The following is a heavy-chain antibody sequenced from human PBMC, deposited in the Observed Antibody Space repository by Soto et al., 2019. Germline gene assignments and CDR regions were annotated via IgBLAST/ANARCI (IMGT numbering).Heavy chain of an antibody. J-gene: IGHJ4*02. CDR2: IVPNVGTV. CDR3: ARRDTSGFLRYFDN. V-gene: IGHV1-69*06. D-gene: IGHD3-3*01. CDR1: GGTLSSFINYP. Sequence: QMQLVQSGAEVKKPGSSVKVSCKASGGTLSSFINYPINWVRQAPGQGIEWMGGIVPNVGTVNYAQKFQGSVTITADNSTGTAYMELSSLRSEDTALYYCARRDTSGFLRYFDNWGQGTLVTVSS.